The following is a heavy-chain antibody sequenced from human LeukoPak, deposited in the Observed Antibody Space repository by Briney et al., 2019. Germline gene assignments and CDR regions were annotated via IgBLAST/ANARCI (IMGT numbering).Heavy chain of an antibody. J-gene: IGHJ4*02. CDR3: ARVNYYDSSGDPN. V-gene: IGHV3-53*01. CDR2: IYSGGST. Sequence: GGSLRLSCAASGFTLSSNYMSWVRQAPGKGLEWVSVIYSGGSTYYADSVKGRFTISRDNSKNTLYLQMNSLRAEDTAVYYCARVNYYDSSGDPNWGQGTLVTVSS. CDR1: GFTLSSNY. D-gene: IGHD3-22*01.